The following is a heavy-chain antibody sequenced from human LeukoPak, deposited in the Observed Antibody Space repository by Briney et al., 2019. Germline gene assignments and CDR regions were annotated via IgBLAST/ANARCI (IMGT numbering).Heavy chain of an antibody. J-gene: IGHJ4*02. Sequence: PSGTLSLTCAVSGGSISSSNWWSWVRQPPGKGLEWIGEIYHSGSTNYNPSLKSRVTISVDKSKNQFSLKLSSVTAADTAVYYCARSWSGYYYDSSGYYYGGDYWGQGTLVTVSS. CDR2: IYHSGST. D-gene: IGHD3-22*01. V-gene: IGHV4-4*02. CDR3: ARSWSGYYYDSSGYYYGGDY. CDR1: GGSISSSNW.